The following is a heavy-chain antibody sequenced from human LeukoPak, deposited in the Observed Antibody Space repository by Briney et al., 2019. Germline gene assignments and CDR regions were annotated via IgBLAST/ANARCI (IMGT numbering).Heavy chain of an antibody. J-gene: IGHJ4*02. Sequence: SETLSLTCAVYGGSFSGYYWSWIRQPPGKGLEWIGEINHSGSTNYNPSLKSRVTISVDTSKNQFSLKLSSVTAADTAVYYCARGQVRYFDWLSPSDLDYWGQGTLVTVSS. CDR1: GGSFSGYY. V-gene: IGHV4-34*01. CDR3: ARGQVRYFDWLSPSDLDY. CDR2: INHSGST. D-gene: IGHD3-9*01.